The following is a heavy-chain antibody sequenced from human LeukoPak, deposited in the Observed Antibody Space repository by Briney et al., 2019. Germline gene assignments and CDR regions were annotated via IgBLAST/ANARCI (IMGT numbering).Heavy chain of an antibody. J-gene: IGHJ4*02. Sequence: SVKISCKASGGAFSSYAISWVRQAPGQGLEWMGGIIPIFGTANYAQKFQGRVTITTDESTSTAYMELSSLRSEDTAVYYCARGEKGATPDFDYWGQGTLVTVSS. CDR2: IIPIFGTA. CDR3: ARGEKGATPDFDY. D-gene: IGHD5-12*01. CDR1: GGAFSSYA. V-gene: IGHV1-69*05.